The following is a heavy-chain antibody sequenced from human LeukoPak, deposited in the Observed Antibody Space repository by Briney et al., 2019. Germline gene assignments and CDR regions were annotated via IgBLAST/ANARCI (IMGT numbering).Heavy chain of an antibody. CDR1: GGSISSGSYY. CDR3: ATGIYDFWSGYSGGFDY. D-gene: IGHD3-3*01. Sequence: ASQTLSLTCTVSGGSISSGSYYGSWIRQPAGKGLEWIGRIYTSGSTNYNPSLKSRVTISVDTSKNQFSLKLSSVTAADTAVYYCATGIYDFWSGYSGGFDYWGQGTLVTVSS. V-gene: IGHV4-61*02. CDR2: IYTSGST. J-gene: IGHJ4*02.